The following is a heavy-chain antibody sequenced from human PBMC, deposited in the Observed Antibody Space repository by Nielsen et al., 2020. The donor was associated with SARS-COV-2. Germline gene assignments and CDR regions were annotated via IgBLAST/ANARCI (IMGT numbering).Heavy chain of an antibody. J-gene: IGHJ5*02. CDR2: IYYSGGTY. Sequence: SETLSLTCTVSGGSISSGGHYWSWIRQHPGKGLEWIGYIYYSGGTYYYNPSLKSRITISVDTSKNQFSLKLSSVTAADTAVYYCAASDYYGSIRDLWGQGTLVTVSS. D-gene: IGHD3-10*01. CDR1: GGSISSGGHY. V-gene: IGHV4-31*03. CDR3: AASDYYGSIRDL.